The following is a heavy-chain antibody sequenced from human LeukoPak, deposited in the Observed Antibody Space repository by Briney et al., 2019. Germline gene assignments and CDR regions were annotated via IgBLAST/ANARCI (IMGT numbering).Heavy chain of an antibody. J-gene: IGHJ4*02. CDR3: ARDGYCSSTSCYTDYFDY. CDR1: GYTFTSYG. D-gene: IGHD2-2*02. V-gene: IGHV1-18*01. Sequence: ASVKVSCKASGYTFTSYGISWVRQARGQGLEWMGWISAYYGNTNYAQKLQGRVTMTTDTSTSTAYMELRSLRSDDTAVYYCARDGYCSSTSCYTDYFDYWGQGTLVTVSS. CDR2: ISAYYGNT.